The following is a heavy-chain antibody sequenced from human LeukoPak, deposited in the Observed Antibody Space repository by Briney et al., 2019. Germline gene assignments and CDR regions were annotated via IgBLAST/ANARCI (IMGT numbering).Heavy chain of an antibody. CDR3: ARDREGYCSSTSCFFTPDY. J-gene: IGHJ4*02. Sequence: GGALRLSCAASGYTFSSYAMHWVREAPGKGREGGADISYDGSNKYYADSLRGGFTISRDNSQNTLYLPMNSLRAEDTAVYYCARDREGYCSSTSCFFTPDYWGQGTLVTVSS. CDR2: ISYDGSNK. CDR1: GYTFSSYA. V-gene: IGHV3-30*01. D-gene: IGHD2-2*01.